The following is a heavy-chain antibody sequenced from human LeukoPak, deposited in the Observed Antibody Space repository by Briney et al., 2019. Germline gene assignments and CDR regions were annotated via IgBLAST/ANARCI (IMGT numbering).Heavy chain of an antibody. J-gene: IGHJ4*02. CDR2: IYYSGST. V-gene: IGHV4-59*01. CDR3: ARDSSGYFY. Sequence: SETLSLTCTVSGGSISSYYWSWIRQPPGKGLEWSGYIYYSGSTNYNPSLKSRVTISVDTSKNQFSLKLSSVTAADTAVYYCARDSSGYFYWGQGTLVTVSS. CDR1: GGSISSYY. D-gene: IGHD3-22*01.